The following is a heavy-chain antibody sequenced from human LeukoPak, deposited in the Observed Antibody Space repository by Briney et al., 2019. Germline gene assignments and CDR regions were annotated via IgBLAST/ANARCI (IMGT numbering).Heavy chain of an antibody. CDR3: TRGFPYDDLTEGYYYLMDV. CDR1: GFTFSSYP. Sequence: PGGSLRLSCAASGFTFSSYPMHWVRQAPGKGLEWVSLISHEGSNKYYADSVKGRFTISRDNSKNMFYVQINSLRPEDTAVYFCTRGFPYDDLTEGYYYLMDVWGQGTTVTVSS. V-gene: IGHV3-30-3*01. D-gene: IGHD4-17*01. J-gene: IGHJ6*02. CDR2: ISHEGSNK.